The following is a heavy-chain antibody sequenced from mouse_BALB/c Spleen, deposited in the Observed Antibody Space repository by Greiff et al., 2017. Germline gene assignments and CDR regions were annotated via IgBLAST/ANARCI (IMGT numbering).Heavy chain of an antibody. CDR3: ARVDGYEGFAY. J-gene: IGHJ3*01. V-gene: IGHV1-63*02. Sequence: VKLQQSGAELVRPGTSVKISCKASGYTFTNYWLGWVKQRPGHGLEWIGDIYPGGGYTNYNEKFKGKATLTADTSSSTAYMQLSSLTSEDSAVYFCARVDGYEGFAYWGQGTLVTVSA. CDR2: IYPGGGYT. D-gene: IGHD2-2*01. CDR1: GYTFTNYW.